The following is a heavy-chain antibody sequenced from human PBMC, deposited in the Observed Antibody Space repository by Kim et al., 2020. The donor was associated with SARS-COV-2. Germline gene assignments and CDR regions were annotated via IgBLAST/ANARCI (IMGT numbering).Heavy chain of an antibody. CDR3: ARPYYYDSSGSPDY. V-gene: IGHV3-30*04. J-gene: IGHJ4*02. CDR2: ISYDGSNK. Sequence: GGSLRLSCAASGFTFSSYAMHWVRQAPGKGLEWVAVISYDGSNKYYADSVKGRFTISRDNSKNTLYLQMNSLRAEDTAVYYCARPYYYDSSGSPDYWGQGTLVTVSS. D-gene: IGHD3-22*01. CDR1: GFTFSSYA.